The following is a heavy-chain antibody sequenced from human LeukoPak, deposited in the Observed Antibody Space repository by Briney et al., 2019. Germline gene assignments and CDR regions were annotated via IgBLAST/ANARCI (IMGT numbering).Heavy chain of an antibody. J-gene: IGHJ4*02. CDR3: ARDVAGTSPPSDY. D-gene: IGHD2-15*01. CDR2: INPNSGGT. CDR1: GYTFTGYY. Sequence: ASVKVSCKASGYTFTGYYMHWVRQAPGQGLEWMGWINPNSGGTNYAQKFQGRVTMTRDTSISTAYMELSRLRSDDTAVYYCARDVAGTSPPSDYWGQGTLVTVSS. V-gene: IGHV1-2*02.